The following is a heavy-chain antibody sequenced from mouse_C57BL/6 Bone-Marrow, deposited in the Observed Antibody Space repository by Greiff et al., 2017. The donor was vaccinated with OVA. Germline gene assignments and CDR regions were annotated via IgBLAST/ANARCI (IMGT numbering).Heavy chain of an antibody. J-gene: IGHJ4*01. CDR1: GFSLSTFGMG. Sequence: KESGPGILQPSQTLSLTCSFSGFSLSTFGMGVGWIRQPSGKGLEWLAHIWWDDDKYYNPALKSRLTISKDTSKKQVFLKIANVDTADTATYYCARIGGYGSSFPNYYAMDYWGQGTSVTVSS. CDR3: ARIGGYGSSFPNYYAMDY. D-gene: IGHD1-1*01. CDR2: IWWDDDK. V-gene: IGHV8-8*01.